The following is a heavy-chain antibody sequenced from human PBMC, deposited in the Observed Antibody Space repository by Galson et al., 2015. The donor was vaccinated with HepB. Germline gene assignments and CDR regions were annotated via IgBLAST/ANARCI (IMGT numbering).Heavy chain of an antibody. Sequence: SLTCTVSGDSVGRSNSYWGWIRQPPGKGLEWIGYIFYSGNTHYNPSLRTRVSISVDTSRSQFSLRLGSVTAADTAVYYCARASRDCTIGVCSGHFFDYWGRGTLVTVSS. J-gene: IGHJ4*02. CDR1: GDSVGRSNSY. D-gene: IGHD2-8*01. V-gene: IGHV4-61*01. CDR2: IFYSGNT. CDR3: ARASRDCTIGVCSGHFFDY.